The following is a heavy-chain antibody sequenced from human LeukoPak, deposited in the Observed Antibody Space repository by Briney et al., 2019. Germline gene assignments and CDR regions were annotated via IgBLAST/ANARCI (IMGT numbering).Heavy chain of an antibody. CDR3: ATICSTSCYGYYMDV. Sequence: GGSLRLSCAASGFTFSSYAMSWVRQAPGKGLEWVSGISGSGTNTYYADSVKGRFTISRDNAKNSLSLQMNSLRVEDTAVYYCATICSTSCYGYYMDVWGKGTTVTVSS. CDR1: GFTFSSYA. J-gene: IGHJ6*03. D-gene: IGHD2-2*01. CDR2: ISGSGTNT. V-gene: IGHV3-23*01.